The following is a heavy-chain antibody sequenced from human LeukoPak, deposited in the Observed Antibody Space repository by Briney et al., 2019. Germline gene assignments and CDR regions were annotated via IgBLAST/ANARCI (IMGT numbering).Heavy chain of an antibody. D-gene: IGHD3/OR15-3a*01. CDR1: GGSISSYY. Sequence: SETLSLTCTVSGGSISSYYWSWIRQPPGKGLEWIGYIYYSGSTNYNPSLKSRVTISVDTSKNQFSLKLSSVTAADTAVYYCARDIGPDDAFDIWGQGTMVTVSS. CDR3: ARDIGPDDAFDI. V-gene: IGHV4-59*01. J-gene: IGHJ3*02. CDR2: IYYSGST.